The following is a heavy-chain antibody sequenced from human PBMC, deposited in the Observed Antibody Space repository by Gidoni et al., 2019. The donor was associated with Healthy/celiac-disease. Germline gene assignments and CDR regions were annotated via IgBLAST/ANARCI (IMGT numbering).Heavy chain of an antibody. V-gene: IGHV3-23*01. CDR3: AKEGVRTTLYGYYFDY. CDR2: ISGSGGST. D-gene: IGHD4-17*01. CDR1: GFTFSSYA. J-gene: IGHJ4*02. Sequence: EVQLLESGGGLVQPGGSLRLSCAASGFTFSSYAMSWVRQAPGKGLEWVSAISGSGGSTYYADSVKGRFTISRDNSKNTLYLQMNSLRAEDTAVYYCAKEGVRTTLYGYYFDYWGQGTLVTVSS.